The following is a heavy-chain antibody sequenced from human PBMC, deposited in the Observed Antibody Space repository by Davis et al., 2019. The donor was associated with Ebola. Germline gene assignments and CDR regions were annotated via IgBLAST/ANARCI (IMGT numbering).Heavy chain of an antibody. V-gene: IGHV3-23*01. CDR2: ISGSGGST. CDR1: GFTFSSYA. J-gene: IGHJ4*02. D-gene: IGHD2-15*01. CDR3: AKYIGRALDY. Sequence: GGSLRLSCAASGFTFSSYAMSWVRQAPGKGLEWVSAISGSGGSTYYADSVRGRFTISRDNAKNSLYLQVSSLRAEDTAVYYCAKYIGRALDYWGQGTLVTVSS.